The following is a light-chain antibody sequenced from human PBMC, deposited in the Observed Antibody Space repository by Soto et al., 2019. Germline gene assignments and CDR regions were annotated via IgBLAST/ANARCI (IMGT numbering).Light chain of an antibody. V-gene: IGLV6-57*02. CDR2: EDN. CDR3: QSYDSSNQGV. J-gene: IGLJ3*02. CDR1: SGSIASNY. Sequence: NFMLTQPHSVSESPGKTVTISCTGSSGSIASNYVQWYQQRPGSAPTTVIYEDNQRPSGVPDRFSGSIDSSSNSASLTISGLKTEDEADYYCQSYDSSNQGVFGGGTKL.